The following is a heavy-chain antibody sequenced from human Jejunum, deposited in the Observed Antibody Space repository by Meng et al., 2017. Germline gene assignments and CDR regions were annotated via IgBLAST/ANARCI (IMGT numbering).Heavy chain of an antibody. V-gene: IGHV4-34*01. D-gene: IGHD4-11*01. CDR2: INPSGSP. Sequence: QLQVPQGGVGLLKHSVSLSPAGAVNGGSFSQYHLTVLRQPPGKGLERIGEINPSGSPPYRPYLESRFSISADSSKNQLSLRLTSVTAADTAVYSCVYSNFRSDYWGQGTLVTVSS. CDR3: VYSNFRSDY. J-gene: IGHJ4*02. CDR1: GGSFSQYH.